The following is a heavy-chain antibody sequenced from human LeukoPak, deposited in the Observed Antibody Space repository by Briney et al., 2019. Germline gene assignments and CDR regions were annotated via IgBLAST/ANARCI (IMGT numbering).Heavy chain of an antibody. CDR1: GDSFSSNSAA. CDR3: ARDLGYCSSTSCRNYYYGMDV. J-gene: IGHJ6*02. V-gene: IGHV6-1*01. CDR2: TYYRSKWYN. Sequence: SQTLSLTCAISGDSFSSNSAAWNWVRQSPSRGLEWLVRTYYRSKWYNDYAVSVKSRITINPDTSKNQFSLQLNSVTPEDTAVYYCARDLGYCSSTSCRNYYYGMDVWGQGTTVTVSS. D-gene: IGHD2-2*01.